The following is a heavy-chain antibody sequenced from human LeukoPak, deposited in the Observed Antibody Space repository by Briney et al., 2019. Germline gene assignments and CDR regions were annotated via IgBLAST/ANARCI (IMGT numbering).Heavy chain of an antibody. CDR2: IYPDESNI. V-gene: IGHV5-51*01. J-gene: IGHJ4*02. CDR3: ARPPSRGYSSSFEY. D-gene: IGHD2-2*03. Sequence: GESLKISCKGSGCRFPTYWIAWVRQMPGKGPEWMGIIYPDESNIRYSPSFQGQVTISADKSISTAYLQWSSLKASDTAMYYCARPPSRGYSSSFEYWGQGTLVTVSS. CDR1: GCRFPTYW.